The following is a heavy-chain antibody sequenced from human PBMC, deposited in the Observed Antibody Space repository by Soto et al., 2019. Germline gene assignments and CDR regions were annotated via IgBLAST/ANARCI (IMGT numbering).Heavy chain of an antibody. CDR1: GGSISSSSYY. D-gene: IGHD3-22*01. J-gene: IGHJ4*02. V-gene: IGHV4-39*01. CDR3: ARVSSGYYKPVDY. CDR2: IYYSGST. Sequence: LSLTCTVSGGSISSSSYYWGWIRQPPGKGLEWIGSIYYSGSTHYNPSLKSRVTISVDTSKNQFSLKLSSVTAADTAVYYCARVSSGYYKPVDYWGQGTLVTVSS.